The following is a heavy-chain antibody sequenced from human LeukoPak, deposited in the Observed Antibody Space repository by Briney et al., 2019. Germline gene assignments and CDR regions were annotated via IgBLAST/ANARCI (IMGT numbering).Heavy chain of an antibody. D-gene: IGHD2-21*01. V-gene: IGHV4-28*05. Sequence: SETLSLTCAVSGSSISGSNWWGWIRQPPGKGLEWIGYIYESGSIYCNPSIKSRVTMSVDTSKNQFSLKLNSVTAVDTAVYYCASYSAGFDYWGQGTLVTVSS. CDR1: GSSISGSNW. CDR2: IYESGSI. CDR3: ASYSAGFDY. J-gene: IGHJ4*02.